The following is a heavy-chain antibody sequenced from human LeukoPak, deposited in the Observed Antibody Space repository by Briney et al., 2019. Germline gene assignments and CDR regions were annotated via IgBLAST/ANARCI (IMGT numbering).Heavy chain of an antibody. CDR2: IYHSGST. D-gene: IGHD4-11*01. J-gene: IGHJ3*02. V-gene: IGHV4-4*02. CDR1: GGSISSSHW. Sequence: PSETLSLTCAVSGGSISSSHWWSWVRQPPGKGLEWIGEIYHSGSTNYNPSLKSRVTISVDKSKNQFSLKLSSVTAADTAVYYCARPTGRGDYPTDAFDIWGQGTLVTVSS. CDR3: ARPTGRGDYPTDAFDI.